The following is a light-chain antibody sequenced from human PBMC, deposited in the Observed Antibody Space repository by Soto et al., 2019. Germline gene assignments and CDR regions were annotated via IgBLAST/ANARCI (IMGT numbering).Light chain of an antibody. Sequence: DIQMTQSPSSLSASVGDRVTITCQSSQDLTNNLHWYQQKPGKAPKLLIYYASNWATGVPSRFSGSGFGTDFTFIINSLEPEDFAIYFCQQCHNIPWTFGQGTKVEIK. CDR3: QQCHNIPWT. J-gene: IGKJ1*01. CDR1: QDLTNN. CDR2: YAS. V-gene: IGKV1-33*01.